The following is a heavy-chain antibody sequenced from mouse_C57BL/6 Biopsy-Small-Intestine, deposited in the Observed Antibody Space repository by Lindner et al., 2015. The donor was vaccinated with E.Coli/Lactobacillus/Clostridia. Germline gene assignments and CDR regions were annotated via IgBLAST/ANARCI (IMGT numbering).Heavy chain of an antibody. CDR2: IIPIFGTT. V-gene: IGHV1-81*01. Sequence: SVKVSCKASGGTFSSYAISWVRQAPGQGLEWMGAIIPIFGTTNYAQRLQGRVTITADESTSTAYMDLSGLRSDDTAVYYCARAPTATPVIGWFDPWGQGTLVTVSS. CDR3: ARAPTATPVIGWFDP. J-gene: IGHJ4*01. D-gene: IGHD1-2*01. CDR1: GGTFSSYA.